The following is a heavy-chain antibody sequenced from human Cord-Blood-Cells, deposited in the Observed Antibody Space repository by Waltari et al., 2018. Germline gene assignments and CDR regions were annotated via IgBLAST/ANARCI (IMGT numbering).Heavy chain of an antibody. D-gene: IGHD3-10*01. J-gene: IGHJ4*02. CDR1: GGSFSGYY. CDR3: AAIYGSGSYYFDY. V-gene: IGHV4-34*01. Sequence: QVQLQQWGAGLLKPSETLSLTCAVYGGSFSGYYRSWIRQPPGKGLEWIGEINHSGSTNYNPSLKSRVTISVDTSKNQFSLKLSSVTAADTAVYYCAAIYGSGSYYFDYWGQGTLVTVSS. CDR2: INHSGST.